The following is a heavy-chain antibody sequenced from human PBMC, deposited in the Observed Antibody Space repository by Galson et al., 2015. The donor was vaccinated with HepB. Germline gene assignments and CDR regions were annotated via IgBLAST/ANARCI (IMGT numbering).Heavy chain of an antibody. J-gene: IGHJ4*02. Sequence: SLRLSCAASGSSFNTYAMSWVRQAPGKGLEWVSGISASGRVTYYAESLKGRVTISRNKYRNTLYLQMNSLTVEETAVYYCAKASGPAADYLDGWGQGTLVTVSS. CDR2: ISASGRVT. CDR1: GSSFNTYA. D-gene: IGHD3-3*01. CDR3: AKASGPAADYLDG. V-gene: IGHV3-23*01.